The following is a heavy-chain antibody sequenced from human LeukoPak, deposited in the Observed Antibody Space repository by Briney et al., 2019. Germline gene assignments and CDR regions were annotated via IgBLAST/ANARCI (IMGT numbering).Heavy chain of an antibody. CDR1: GFTFSSHW. J-gene: IGHJ4*02. D-gene: IGHD3-10*01. CDR3: AKDRSGYGSDFDY. V-gene: IGHV3-74*01. CDR2: INSDGSSI. Sequence: PGGSLRLSCAASGFTFSSHWMHWVRQAPGKGLVWVSRINSDGSSISYADSVKGRFTISRDNSKNTLYLQMNSLRAEDTAVYYCAKDRSGYGSDFDYWGQGTLVTVSS.